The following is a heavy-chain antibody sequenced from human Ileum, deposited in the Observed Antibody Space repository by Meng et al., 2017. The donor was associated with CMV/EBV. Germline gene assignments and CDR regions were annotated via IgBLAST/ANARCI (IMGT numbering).Heavy chain of an antibody. CDR1: RQSFTCNS. V-gene: IGHV1-46*01. CDR3: AKGDYAFDY. Sequence: GQVEHTGAEWKKPGAAVTVSGKGARQSFTCNSMPWVRQAPGQGLEWMGRFNPSGGCTAYAQKLQGSVTISTATSTSTVYMDLSSLRSEGTAVYFRAKGDYAFDYWGQGALVTVSS. D-gene: IGHD4-17*01. J-gene: IGHJ4*02. CDR2: FNPSGGCT.